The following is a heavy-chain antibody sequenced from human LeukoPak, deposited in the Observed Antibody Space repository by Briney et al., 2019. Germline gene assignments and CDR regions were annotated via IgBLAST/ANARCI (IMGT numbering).Heavy chain of an antibody. V-gene: IGHV3-21*01. CDR3: ARGPSYYYGMDV. CDR1: GFTFSSYS. Sequence: GGSLRLSCAASGFTFSSYSMNWVRQAPGKGLEWVSSISSSSSYIYYADSVKGRFTISRDNAKNSLYLQMNSLRAEDTAVYYCARGPSYYYGMDVWGQGTTVTVSS. CDR2: ISSSSSYI. J-gene: IGHJ6*02.